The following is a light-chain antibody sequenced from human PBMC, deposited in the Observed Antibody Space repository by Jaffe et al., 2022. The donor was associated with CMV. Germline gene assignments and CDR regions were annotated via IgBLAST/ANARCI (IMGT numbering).Light chain of an antibody. V-gene: IGKV1-39*01. CDR2: AAS. CDR3: QQSYSTLLT. J-gene: IGKJ4*01. Sequence: DIQMTQSPSSLSASVGDRVTITCRASQSIAKYLSWYQQKPGKAPNLLIYAASTLQSGVPSRFSGRGSGTDFTLTISNLQVDDFATYFCQQSYSTLLTFGGGTKVEIK. CDR1: QSIAKY.